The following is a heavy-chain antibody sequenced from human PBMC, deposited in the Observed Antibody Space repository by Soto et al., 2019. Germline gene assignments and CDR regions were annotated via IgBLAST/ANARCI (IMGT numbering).Heavy chain of an antibody. CDR3: ARDDVTNWYFDY. CDR2: IYYSGST. J-gene: IGHJ4*02. Sequence: QVQLQESGPGLVKPSQTLSLTCTVSGGSISSGGYYWSWIRQHPGKGLEWIGYIYYSGSTYYNPSLRSRFTISVDTSKNQFSLKLSSVTAADTAVYYCARDDVTNWYFDYWGQGTLVTVSS. D-gene: IGHD2-8*01. CDR1: GGSISSGGYY. V-gene: IGHV4-31*03.